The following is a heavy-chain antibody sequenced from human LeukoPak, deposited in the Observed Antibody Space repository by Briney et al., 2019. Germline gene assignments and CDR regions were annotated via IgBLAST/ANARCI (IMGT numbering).Heavy chain of an antibody. CDR1: GFTFSSYG. V-gene: IGHV3-23*01. Sequence: GGSLRLSCAASGFTFSSYGMNWVRQAPGKGLEWVSAISGSGGSTYYADSVKGRFTISRDNSKNSLYLQMNSLRTEDTAVYYCARGYGDPLDYYYYMDVWGNETTVTVSS. J-gene: IGHJ6*03. CDR3: ARGYGDPLDYYYYMDV. D-gene: IGHD4-17*01. CDR2: ISGSGGST.